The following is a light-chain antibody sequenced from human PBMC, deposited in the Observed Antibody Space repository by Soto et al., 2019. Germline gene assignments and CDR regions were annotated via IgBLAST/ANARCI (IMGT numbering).Light chain of an antibody. V-gene: IGKV1-33*01. J-gene: IGKJ3*01. CDR1: QDISNY. CDR3: QQYDNLLIFT. CDR2: DAS. Sequence: DIQLTQSPSSLSASVGDRVTITCQASQDISNYLNWYQQKPGKAPKLLIYDASNLETGVPSRFSGSGSGTDFTFTIISLQPEDIATYYCQQYDNLLIFTFGPGTKVNIK.